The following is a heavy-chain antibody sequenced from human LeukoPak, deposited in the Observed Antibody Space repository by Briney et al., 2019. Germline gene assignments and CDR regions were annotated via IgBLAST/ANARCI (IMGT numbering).Heavy chain of an antibody. Sequence: ASVKVSCKASANIFTSYGISWVRQAPGQGLEWMGWISAYNGNTNYAQKLQGRVTMTTDTSTSTAYMELRSLRSDDTAVYYCASGSSGYYYSDYWGQGTLVTVSS. J-gene: IGHJ4*02. D-gene: IGHD3-22*01. CDR1: ANIFTSYG. CDR2: ISAYNGNT. CDR3: ASGSSGYYYSDY. V-gene: IGHV1-18*01.